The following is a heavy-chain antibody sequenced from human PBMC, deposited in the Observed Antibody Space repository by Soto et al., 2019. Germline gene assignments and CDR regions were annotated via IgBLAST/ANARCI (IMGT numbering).Heavy chain of an antibody. D-gene: IGHD3-10*01. CDR2: IYYSGST. CDR3: ARELRFGEDYYGMDV. Sequence: QVQLQESAPGLVKPSQTLSLTCTVSGGCISSGGYYWSWIRQHPGKGLEWIGYIYYSGSTYYNPSLKSRVTISVDTSKNQFSLKLSSVTAADTAVYYCARELRFGEDYYGMDVWGQGTTVIVSS. CDR1: GGCISSGGYY. J-gene: IGHJ6*02. V-gene: IGHV4-31*03.